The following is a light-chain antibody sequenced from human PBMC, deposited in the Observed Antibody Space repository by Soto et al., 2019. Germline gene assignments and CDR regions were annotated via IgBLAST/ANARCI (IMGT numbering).Light chain of an antibody. J-gene: IGLJ1*01. Sequence: QSALTQPASVSGSPGQSITISCTGNSSDVGGYNYVSWYQQHPGKAPKLMIYDVTSRPSGVSNRFSGSKSGNTASLTISGLQAEDEADYYCSSYTSSSTLFYVFGTGTKVTVL. CDR1: SSDVGGYNY. V-gene: IGLV2-14*01. CDR3: SSYTSSSTLFYV. CDR2: DVT.